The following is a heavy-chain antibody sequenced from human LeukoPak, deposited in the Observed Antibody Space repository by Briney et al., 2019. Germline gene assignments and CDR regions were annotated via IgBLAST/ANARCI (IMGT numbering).Heavy chain of an antibody. D-gene: IGHD4-23*01. Sequence: SETLSLTCTVSGGSISSYYWSWIRQPPGKGLEWIGYIYYSGSTNYNPSLKSRVTISVDTSKNQFSLKLSSVTAADTAVYYCARDKYYGGNSEAFDIWGQGTMVTVSS. J-gene: IGHJ3*02. CDR3: ARDKYYGGNSEAFDI. CDR2: IYYSGST. V-gene: IGHV4-59*01. CDR1: GGSISSYY.